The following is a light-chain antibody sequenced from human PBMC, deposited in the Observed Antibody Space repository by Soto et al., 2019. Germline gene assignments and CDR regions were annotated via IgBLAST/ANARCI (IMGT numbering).Light chain of an antibody. J-gene: IGLJ2*01. Sequence: QSVLTRPPSVSAAPGQNVTISCSGNNSNIGNNYVSWYQQLPGAAPKLLIFDNNKRPSGIPDRFSGSKSAASATLAITGLQTGDEADYYCGTWDNSLHAVFGGGTKLTVL. V-gene: IGLV1-51*01. CDR2: DNN. CDR1: NSNIGNNY. CDR3: GTWDNSLHAV.